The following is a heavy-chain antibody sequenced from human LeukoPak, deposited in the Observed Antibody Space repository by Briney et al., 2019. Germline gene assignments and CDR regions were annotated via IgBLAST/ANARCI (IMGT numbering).Heavy chain of an antibody. J-gene: IGHJ5*02. V-gene: IGHV3-21*01. D-gene: IGHD2-2*01. CDR3: ARGGCSSTSCRRNWFDP. CDR1: GFTFSSYS. CDR2: ISSSSSYI. Sequence: GGSLRLSCAASGFTFSSYSMNWVRQAPGKGLEWVSSISSSSSYIYYADSVKGQFTISRDNAKNSLYLQMNSLRAEDTAVYYCARGGCSSTSCRRNWFDPWGQGTLVTVSS.